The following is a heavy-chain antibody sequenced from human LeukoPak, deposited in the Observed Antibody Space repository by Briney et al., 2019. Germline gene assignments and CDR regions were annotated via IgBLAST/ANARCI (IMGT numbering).Heavy chain of an antibody. D-gene: IGHD3-16*02. CDR1: SGSISNSNYY. CDR2: IFYSGST. J-gene: IGHJ5*02. CDR3: ARALGRVSWFDP. V-gene: IGHV4-39*07. Sequence: SETLSLTCSVSSGSISNSNYYWGWIRQPPGKGLEWIGSIFYSGSTDYNPSLKSRVTISVDTSKNQFSLKLSSVTAADTAVYYCARALGRVSWFDPWGQGTLVTVSS.